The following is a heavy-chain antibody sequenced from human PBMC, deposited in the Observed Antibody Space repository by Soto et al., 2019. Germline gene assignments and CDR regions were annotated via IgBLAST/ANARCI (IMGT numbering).Heavy chain of an antibody. Sequence: QVQLVQSGAEVRKPGASVNISCRASGFSFSDNLINWVRQAPGQSLEWMGWINPDNGNTRYSQTFKGRVTISRHSSASIAYGEVSDLTSEDTAVYDCARDILSVGPRANDAFDVWGQGTMVTVSS. CDR2: INPDNGNT. D-gene: IGHD2-8*02. CDR1: GFSFSDNL. V-gene: IGHV1-3*01. CDR3: ARDILSVGPRANDAFDV. J-gene: IGHJ3*01.